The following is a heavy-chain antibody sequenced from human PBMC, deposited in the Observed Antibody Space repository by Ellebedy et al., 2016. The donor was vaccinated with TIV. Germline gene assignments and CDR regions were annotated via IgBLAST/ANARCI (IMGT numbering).Heavy chain of an antibody. Sequence: SGPTLVKPKETLTLTCTVSGFSLTNIIMGVSWIRQPPGKALEWLAHIFSNDEKSYSTSLEARLSISKETAKSQLVLTVASMDPVDTATYYCVRALKYCGGDCTYKFDFWGQGALVTVSS. CDR1: GFSLTNIIMG. CDR2: IFSNDEK. V-gene: IGHV2-26*01. CDR3: VRALKYCGGDCTYKFDF. D-gene: IGHD2-21*02. J-gene: IGHJ4*02.